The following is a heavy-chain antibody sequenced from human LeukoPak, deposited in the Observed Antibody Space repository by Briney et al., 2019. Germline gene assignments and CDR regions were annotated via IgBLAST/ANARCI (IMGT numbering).Heavy chain of an antibody. V-gene: IGHV4-34*01. D-gene: IGHD6-13*01. Sequence: SETLSLTCAVYGGSFSVYYWSWIRQPPEKGLEWIGEINHSGSTNYNPSLKSRVTMSVDTSKNQFSLTLSSVTAADTAVYYCARTHSSRYNWFDPWGQGTLVTVSS. CDR2: INHSGST. J-gene: IGHJ5*02. CDR3: ARTHSSRYNWFDP. CDR1: GGSFSVYY.